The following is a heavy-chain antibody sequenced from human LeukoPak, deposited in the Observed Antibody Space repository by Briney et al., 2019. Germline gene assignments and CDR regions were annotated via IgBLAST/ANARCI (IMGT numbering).Heavy chain of an antibody. J-gene: IGHJ4*02. V-gene: IGHV4-59*01. D-gene: IGHD6-19*01. CDR3: ARAATSSGWYIGY. CDR1: GGSISSYY. CDR2: IYYSGST. Sequence: SETLSLTCTVSGGSISSYYWSWIRQPPGKGLEWIGYIYYSGSTNYNPSLKSRVTISVDTSKNQFSLKLSSVTAADMAVYYCARAATSSGWYIGYWGQGTLVTVSS.